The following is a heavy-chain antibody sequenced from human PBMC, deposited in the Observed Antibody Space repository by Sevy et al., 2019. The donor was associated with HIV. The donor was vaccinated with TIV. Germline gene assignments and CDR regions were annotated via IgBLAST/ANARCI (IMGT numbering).Heavy chain of an antibody. CDR2: ISSSGSTM. Sequence: GESLKISCAASGFTFSDYYMSWIRQAPGKGLEWVSYISSSGSTMYYAASVKGRFIISRDNAKNSLHLQMNSLRAEDTAVYYCARDRWSSTFFDSWGQGTLVTVSS. CDR3: ARDRWSSTFFDS. V-gene: IGHV3-11*01. D-gene: IGHD6-13*01. J-gene: IGHJ4*02. CDR1: GFTFSDYY.